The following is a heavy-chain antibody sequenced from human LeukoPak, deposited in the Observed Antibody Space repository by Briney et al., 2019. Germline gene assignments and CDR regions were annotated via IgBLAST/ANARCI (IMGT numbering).Heavy chain of an antibody. CDR1: GFTVSSNY. V-gene: IGHV3-66*01. J-gene: IGHJ4*02. CDR3: ARVGVRFGEFNFDY. Sequence: GGSLRLSCAASGFTVSSNYMSWVRQAPGKGLEWVSVIYSGGSTYYADSVKGRFTISRDNSKNTLYLQMNSLRAEDTAVYYCARVGVRFGEFNFDYWGQGTLVTVSS. CDR2: IYSGGST. D-gene: IGHD3-10*01.